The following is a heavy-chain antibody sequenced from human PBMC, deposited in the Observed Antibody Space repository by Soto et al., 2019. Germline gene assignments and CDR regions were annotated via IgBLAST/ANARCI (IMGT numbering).Heavy chain of an antibody. J-gene: IGHJ5*02. CDR3: ARGVGSGSYYNQYNWFDP. CDR1: GYTFTNYA. D-gene: IGHD3-10*01. CDR2: INAGNANT. V-gene: IGHV1-3*01. Sequence: ASVKVSCKASGYTFTNYAMHWVRQAPGQRLEWMGWINAGNANTNYAQKLQGRVTMTTDTSTSTAYMELRSLRSDDTAVYYCARGVGSGSYYNQYNWFDPWGQGTLVTVSS.